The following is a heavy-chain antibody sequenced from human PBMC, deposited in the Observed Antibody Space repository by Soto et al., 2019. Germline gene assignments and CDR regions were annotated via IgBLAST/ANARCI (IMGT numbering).Heavy chain of an antibody. V-gene: IGHV3-30-3*01. Sequence: QVQLVESGGGVVQPGRSLRLSCAASGFTFSSYAMHWVRQAPGKGLEWVAVISYDGSNKYYADSVKGRFTISRDNSKNTLYLQMNSLRAEDTAVYYCAVERWQWLDTWGQGTLVTVSS. J-gene: IGHJ5*02. D-gene: IGHD6-19*01. CDR1: GFTFSSYA. CDR3: AVERWQWLDT. CDR2: ISYDGSNK.